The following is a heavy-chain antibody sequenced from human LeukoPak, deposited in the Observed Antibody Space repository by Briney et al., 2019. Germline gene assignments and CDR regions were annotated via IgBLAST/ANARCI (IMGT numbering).Heavy chain of an antibody. D-gene: IGHD4-17*01. CDR1: GGSISTSY. V-gene: IGHV4-59*01. J-gene: IGHJ2*01. Sequence: PSETLSLTCSVSGGSISTSYWIWIRQPPGKGLEWIGYIYNSGSTNYNPSFKSRVTISVDMFKNQFSLKLSSVTAADTAAYYCARPKYADYDWPDWYFDLWGRGTLVTVSS. CDR3: ARPKYADYDWPDWYFDL. CDR2: IYNSGST.